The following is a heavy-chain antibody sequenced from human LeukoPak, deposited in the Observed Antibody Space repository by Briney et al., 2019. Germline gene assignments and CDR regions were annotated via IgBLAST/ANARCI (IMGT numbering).Heavy chain of an antibody. V-gene: IGHV4-59*01. CDR2: IYYSGST. CDR1: GGSLNSYY. Sequence: PSETLSLTCTVSGGSLNSYYWNWIRQPPGKGLEWIGFIYYSGSTIYNPSLRSRVTISVDTSKNQFSLKLTSVTAADTAVFYCARVRCSGGSCYSDYWGQGTLVTVSS. CDR3: ARVRCSGGSCYSDY. J-gene: IGHJ4*02. D-gene: IGHD2-15*01.